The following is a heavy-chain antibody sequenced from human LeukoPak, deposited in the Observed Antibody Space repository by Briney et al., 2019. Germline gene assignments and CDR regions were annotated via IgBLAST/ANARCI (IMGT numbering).Heavy chain of an antibody. V-gene: IGHV3-23*01. D-gene: IGHD3-22*01. CDR3: AKWDSMSAHFDY. Sequence: PGGSLRLSCAASEFTFSSYGMSWVRQAPGRGLEWVSSISGSGGSTQYADSVQGRFTISRDNSKNTLYLQMNSLRAEDTAVYYCAKWDSMSAHFDYWGQGTLVTVSS. CDR1: EFTFSSYG. J-gene: IGHJ4*02. CDR2: ISGSGGST.